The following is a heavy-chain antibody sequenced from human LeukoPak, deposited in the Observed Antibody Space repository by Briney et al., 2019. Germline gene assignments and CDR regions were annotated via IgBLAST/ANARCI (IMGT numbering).Heavy chain of an antibody. Sequence: PGGSLRLSCAASGFTFDDYAMHWVRQAPGKGLEWVSLISWNGGSTYYADSVKGRFTFSRDNSKNSLYLQMNSLRAEDTALYYCAKAATEYSSSWLDYWGQGTLVTVSS. D-gene: IGHD6-6*01. CDR1: GFTFDDYA. CDR3: AKAATEYSSSWLDY. V-gene: IGHV3-43D*04. J-gene: IGHJ4*02. CDR2: ISWNGGST.